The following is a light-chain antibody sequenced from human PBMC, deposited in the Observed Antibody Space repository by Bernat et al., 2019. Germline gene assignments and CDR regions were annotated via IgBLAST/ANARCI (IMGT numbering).Light chain of an antibody. CDR2: AVS. J-gene: IGKJ1*01. Sequence: DIQMTQSPSSLSASVGDRVTITCWASQSISNYLNWYQQKPGKAPKFLIYAVSSLQSGVPSRFSGSGSGTDFTLTISSLQPEDFATYYCQQSYSFPWTFGQGTKVEIK. CDR3: QQSYSFPWT. CDR1: QSISNY. V-gene: IGKV1-39*01.